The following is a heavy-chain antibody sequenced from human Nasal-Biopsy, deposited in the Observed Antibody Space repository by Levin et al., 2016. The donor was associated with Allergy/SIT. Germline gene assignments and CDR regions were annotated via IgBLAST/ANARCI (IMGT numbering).Heavy chain of an antibody. CDR2: IIPVLGKS. D-gene: IGHD6-19*01. J-gene: IGHJ5*01. Sequence: SVKVSCKASGTTFNAHAINWVRQAPGQGLEWMGRIIPVLGKSDYAQKLQGRVTFTADKSTTAAYMELSSLKSEDTAMYYCAIDVAGPRTKWFDSWGQGTLVTVSP. CDR1: GTTFNAHA. CDR3: AIDVAGPRTKWFDS. V-gene: IGHV1-69*04.